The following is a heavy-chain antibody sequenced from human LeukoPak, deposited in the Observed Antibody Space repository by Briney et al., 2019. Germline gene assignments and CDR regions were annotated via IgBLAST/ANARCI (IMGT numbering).Heavy chain of an antibody. D-gene: IGHD3-9*01. CDR3: ARGSDILTGYYDY. CDR1: GFTFSSYS. CDR2: ISSSSSYI. J-gene: IGHJ4*02. V-gene: IGHV3-21*01. Sequence: GGSLRLSCAASGFTFSSYSMNWVRQAPGKGLEWVSSISSSSSYIYYADSVKGRFTISRGNAKNSLYLQMNSLRAEDTAVYYCARGSDILTGYYDYWGQGTLVTVSS.